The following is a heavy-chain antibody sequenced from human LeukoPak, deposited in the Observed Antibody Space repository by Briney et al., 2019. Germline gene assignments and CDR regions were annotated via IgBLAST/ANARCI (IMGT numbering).Heavy chain of an antibody. D-gene: IGHD4-11*01. V-gene: IGHV3-74*01. CDR2: IKTDGSVT. CDR1: GFSFSDYW. Sequence: PGGSLTLSCAASGFSFSDYWMVWVRRAPGKGLVWVSNIKTDGSVTNYADSVKGRSTISRDNAKNTLYLQMNSLRAEDTAVYYCGRDNNYKVDVWGKGTTVTVSS. CDR3: GRDNNYKVDV. J-gene: IGHJ6*04.